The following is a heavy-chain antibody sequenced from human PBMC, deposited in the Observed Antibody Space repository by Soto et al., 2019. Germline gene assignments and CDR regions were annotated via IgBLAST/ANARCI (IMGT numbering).Heavy chain of an antibody. CDR1: GASISSYY. D-gene: IGHD2-21*02. J-gene: IGHJ4*02. V-gene: IGHV4-59*01. CDR3: ARVHYCGGDCSFVDS. CDR2: IYYSGST. Sequence: SETLSLTCTVSGASISSYYWRWMRQPPGKGLEWIGYIYYSGSTNYNPSLKSRVTISVDTSKNQFSLKLNSVTAADTAVYYCARVHYCGGDCSFVDSWGQGTLVTVS.